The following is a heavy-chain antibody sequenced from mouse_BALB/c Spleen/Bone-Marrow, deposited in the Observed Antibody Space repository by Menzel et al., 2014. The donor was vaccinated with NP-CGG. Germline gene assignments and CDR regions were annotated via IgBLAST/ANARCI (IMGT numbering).Heavy chain of an antibody. CDR3: ARGGNYPYPAMDS. D-gene: IGHD2-1*01. Sequence: VQLQQSGAELARPGASVKMSCKASGYTFTYYTMHWVKQRPGQGLEWIGYINPSSGYTNYNQKFKDKATLTADKSSSTAYMQLSSLTSDDSTVYYCARGGNYPYPAMDSWGQGTSVTVSS. CDR2: INPSSGYT. J-gene: IGHJ4*01. CDR1: GYTFTYYT. V-gene: IGHV1-4*01.